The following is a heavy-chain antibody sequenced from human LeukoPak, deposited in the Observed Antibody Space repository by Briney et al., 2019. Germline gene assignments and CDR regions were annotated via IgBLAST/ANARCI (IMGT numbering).Heavy chain of an antibody. Sequence: GGSLRLSCAASGFAFSSYEMNWVRQAPGKGLEWVSSIVGSSSTYYADSLKGRFTISRDNAKNSLYLQMNSLRAEDTAVYYCARIGAGSSRDYWGQGTLATVSS. CDR1: GFAFSSYE. CDR3: ARIGAGSSRDY. D-gene: IGHD6-13*01. J-gene: IGHJ4*02. CDR2: IVGSSST. V-gene: IGHV3-21*01.